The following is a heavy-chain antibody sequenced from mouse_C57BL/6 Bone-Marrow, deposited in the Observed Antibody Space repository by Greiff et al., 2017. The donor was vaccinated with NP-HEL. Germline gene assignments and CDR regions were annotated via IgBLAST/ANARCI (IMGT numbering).Heavy chain of an antibody. CDR2: ISDGGSYT. Sequence: EVQRVESGGGLVKPGGSLKLSCAASGFTFSSYAMSWVRQTPEKRLEWVATISDGGSYTYYPDNVKGRFTISRDNAKNNLYLQMSHLKSEDTAMYYCAREGYYSNYYAMDYWGQGTSVTVSS. J-gene: IGHJ4*01. CDR3: AREGYYSNYYAMDY. V-gene: IGHV5-4*01. D-gene: IGHD2-5*01. CDR1: GFTFSSYA.